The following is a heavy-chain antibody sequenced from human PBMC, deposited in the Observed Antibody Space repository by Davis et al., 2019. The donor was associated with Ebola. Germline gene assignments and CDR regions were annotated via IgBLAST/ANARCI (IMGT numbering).Heavy chain of an antibody. V-gene: IGHV3-33*01. Sequence: GESLKISCAASGFTFSSYGMHWVRQAPGKGLEWVAVIWYDGSNKYYADSVKGRFTISRDNSKNTLYLQMNSLRAEDTAVYYCARDGTDGVAGAYFDYWGQGTLVTVSS. D-gene: IGHD6-19*01. CDR1: GFTFSSYG. J-gene: IGHJ4*02. CDR3: ARDGTDGVAGAYFDY. CDR2: IWYDGSNK.